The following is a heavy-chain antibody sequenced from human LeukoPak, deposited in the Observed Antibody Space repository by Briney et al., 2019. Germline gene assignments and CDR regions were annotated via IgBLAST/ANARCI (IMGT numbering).Heavy chain of an antibody. V-gene: IGHV1-18*01. CDR3: ARREQWLVGDDY. Sequence: GASVTVSCTASGYMFTSYGISWVRRAPGQGLEWMGWISTYNGNTNYAQTFQGRVTMTTDTSTTTVNMELRILRFDDTAVYYCARREQWLVGDDYWGQGTLVTVSS. CDR2: ISTYNGNT. J-gene: IGHJ4*02. D-gene: IGHD6-19*01. CDR1: GYMFTSYG.